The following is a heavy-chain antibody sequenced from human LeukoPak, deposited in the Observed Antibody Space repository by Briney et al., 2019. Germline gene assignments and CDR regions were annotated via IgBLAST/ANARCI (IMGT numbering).Heavy chain of an antibody. V-gene: IGHV3-30*18. J-gene: IGHJ4*02. CDR1: GFTFSSYG. CDR2: ISYDGSNK. Sequence: GGSLRLSCAASGFTFSSYGMHWVRQAPGKGLEWVAVISYDGSNKYYADSVKGRFTISRDNSKNTPYLQMNSLRAEDTAVYYCAKDQAGAVAAYYFDYWGQGTLVTVSS. D-gene: IGHD6-19*01. CDR3: AKDQAGAVAAYYFDY.